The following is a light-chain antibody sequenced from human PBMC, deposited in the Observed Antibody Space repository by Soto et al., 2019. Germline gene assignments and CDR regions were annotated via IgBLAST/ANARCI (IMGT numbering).Light chain of an antibody. CDR2: DNN. CDR3: GSWDSSLTYV. CDR1: SSNIGNNF. V-gene: IGLV1-51*01. J-gene: IGLJ1*01. Sequence: QSVLTQPPSVSAAPGQKVTISCSGSSSNIGNNFVTWYQQLPGTAPKLLIYDNNKRPSGIPDRFSGSQSGTSATLGITGLQNGDEAVYYCGSWDSSLTYVFGTGTKLTVL.